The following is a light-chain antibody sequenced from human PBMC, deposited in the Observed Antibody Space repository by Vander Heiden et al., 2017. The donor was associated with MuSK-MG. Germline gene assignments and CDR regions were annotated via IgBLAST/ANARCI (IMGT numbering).Light chain of an antibody. J-gene: IGKJ1*01. CDR3: HHKNNCPWT. CDR1: QSVRRN. V-gene: IGKV3-15*01. CDR2: GAS. Sequence: IAMTHSPATLSESLEERATPSRGASQSVRRNLGWYQHKPGQAPRLLIYGASPSAIGVPARFSGSGSGTEFTLTISSPQSEDFAVYYCHHKNNCPWTFGQGTKVEIK.